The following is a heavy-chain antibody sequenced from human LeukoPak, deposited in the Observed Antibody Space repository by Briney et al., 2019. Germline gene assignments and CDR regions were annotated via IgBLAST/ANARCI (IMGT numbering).Heavy chain of an antibody. CDR2: IYTSGST. CDR1: GGSISSYY. CDR3: ARGNYYYDSSGYYYVSYFDY. D-gene: IGHD3-22*01. V-gene: IGHV4-4*07. Sequence: PSETLSLTCTVSGGSISSYYWSWIRQPAGKGLEWIGRIYTSGSTNYNPSLKSRVTMSVDTSKNQFSLKLSSVTAADTAVYYCARGNYYYDSSGYYYVSYFDYWGQGTLVTVSS. J-gene: IGHJ4*02.